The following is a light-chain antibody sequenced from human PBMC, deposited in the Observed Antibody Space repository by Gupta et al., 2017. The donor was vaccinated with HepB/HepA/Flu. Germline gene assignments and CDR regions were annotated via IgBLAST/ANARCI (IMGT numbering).Light chain of an antibody. V-gene: IGKV1-39*01. CDR3: QQSNSIPLT. Sequence: DIQMTQSPSSLSASVGDRVTITCRASQSITIYLNWYQQKPGKAPKLLIYAASSLQSGVPSRFSGSGFGTDFTLTINSLQPEDFATYYCQQSNSIPLTFGGGTKVEIK. CDR2: AAS. CDR1: QSITIY. J-gene: IGKJ4*01.